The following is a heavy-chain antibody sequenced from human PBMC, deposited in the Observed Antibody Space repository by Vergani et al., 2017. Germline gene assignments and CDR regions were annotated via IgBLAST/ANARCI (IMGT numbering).Heavy chain of an antibody. J-gene: IGHJ4*02. CDR1: GGSISSGSYY. CDR2: IYTSGST. CDR3: ARAVVVVAAAGKYFDY. D-gene: IGHD2-15*01. Sequence: QVQLPESGPGLVKPSQTLSLTCTVSGGSISSGSYYWSWIRQPAGKGLEWIGRIYTSGSTNYNPSLKSRVTISVDTSKNQFSLKLSSVTAADTAVYYCARAVVVVAAAGKYFDYWGQGTLVTVSS. V-gene: IGHV4-61*02.